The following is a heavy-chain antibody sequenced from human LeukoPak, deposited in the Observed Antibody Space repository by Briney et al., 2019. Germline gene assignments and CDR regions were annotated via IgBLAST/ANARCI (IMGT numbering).Heavy chain of an antibody. CDR2: IYTSGST. CDR3: ARGLGILSGYYYDSPHYYFDY. V-gene: IGHV4-39*07. J-gene: IGHJ4*02. CDR1: GGSISSSSYY. Sequence: SETLSLTCSVSGGSISSSSYYWGWIRQPPGKGLEWIGRIYTSGSTNYNPSLKSRVTMSVDTSKNQFSLKLSSVAAADTAVYYCARGLGILSGYYYDSPHYYFDYWGQGTLVTVSS. D-gene: IGHD3-22*01.